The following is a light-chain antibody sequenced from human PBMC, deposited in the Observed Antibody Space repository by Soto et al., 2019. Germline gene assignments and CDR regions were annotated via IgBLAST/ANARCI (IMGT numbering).Light chain of an antibody. Sequence: QSALTQPASVSGSPGQSITISCTGTSSDVGGYNYVSWYQQHPGKAPKLMISDVTHRPSGVSNRFSGSKSGNTASLTISGLQAEDEAEYYCSSYTSSTTVVFGTGTKLTVL. J-gene: IGLJ1*01. CDR1: SSDVGGYNY. CDR3: SSYTSSTTVV. V-gene: IGLV2-14*03. CDR2: DVT.